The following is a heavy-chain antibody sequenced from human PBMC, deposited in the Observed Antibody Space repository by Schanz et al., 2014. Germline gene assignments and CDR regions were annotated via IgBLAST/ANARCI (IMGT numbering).Heavy chain of an antibody. CDR2: ISGSNGNT. CDR3: ARGGSSASMYGFDI. J-gene: IGHJ6*02. V-gene: IGHV1-18*04. D-gene: IGHD2-2*01. CDR1: GYTFTSYG. Sequence: QVQLVQSGAEVKKPGASVKVSCKTSGYTFTSYGISWVRQAPGQGLEWMGWISGSNGNTHYAQRLQGRVTMTTDTSTSTAYMELRSLRSDDTAMYYCARGGSSASMYGFDIWGQGTTVTVSS.